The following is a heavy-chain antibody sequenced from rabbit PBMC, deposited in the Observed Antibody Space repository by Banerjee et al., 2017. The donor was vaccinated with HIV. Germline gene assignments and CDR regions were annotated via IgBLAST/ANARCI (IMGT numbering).Heavy chain of an antibody. J-gene: IGHJ4*01. CDR2: INTGSGST. V-gene: IGHV1S40*01. Sequence: QSLEESGGDLVKPEGSLTLTCTASGFSFSSNYWMCWVRQAPGKGLEWIACINTGSGSTYYASWAKGRFTISKTSSTTVTLQMTSLTAADTATYFCARDVISGDGYAFNLWGPGTLVTVS. CDR3: ARDVISGDGYAFNL. CDR1: GFSFSSNYW. D-gene: IGHD6-1*01.